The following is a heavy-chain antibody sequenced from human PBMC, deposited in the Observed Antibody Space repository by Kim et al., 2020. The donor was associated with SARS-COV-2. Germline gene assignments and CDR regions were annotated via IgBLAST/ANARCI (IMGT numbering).Heavy chain of an antibody. D-gene: IGHD6-13*01. Sequence: GGSLRLSCAASGFTFSSYAMSWVRQAPGKGLEWVSAISGSGGSTYYADSVKGRFTISRDNSKNTLYLQMNSLRAEDTAVYYCAKDLRFVLRRQLAPFDPWGQGTLVTVSS. CDR3: AKDLRFVLRRQLAPFDP. J-gene: IGHJ5*02. CDR2: ISGSGGST. CDR1: GFTFSSYA. V-gene: IGHV3-23*01.